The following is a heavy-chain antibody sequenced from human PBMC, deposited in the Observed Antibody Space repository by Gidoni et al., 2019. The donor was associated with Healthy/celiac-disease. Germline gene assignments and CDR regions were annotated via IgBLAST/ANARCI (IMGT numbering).Heavy chain of an antibody. D-gene: IGHD3-9*01. V-gene: IGHV3-23*01. CDR3: AKAYYDILTGYPSNYYYYYGMDV. CDR1: GFTFSSYA. Sequence: VQPGGSLRLSCAASGFTFSSYAMSWVRQAPGKGLEWVSAISGSGGSTYYADSVKGRFTISRDNSKNTLYLQMNSLRAEDTAVYYCAKAYYDILTGYPSNYYYYYGMDVWGQGTTVTVPS. J-gene: IGHJ6*02. CDR2: ISGSGGST.